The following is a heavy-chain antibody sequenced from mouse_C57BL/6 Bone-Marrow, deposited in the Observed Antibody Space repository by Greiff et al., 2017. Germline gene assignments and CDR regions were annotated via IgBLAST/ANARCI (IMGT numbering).Heavy chain of an antibody. CDR1: GYTFTSYG. CDR2: IYPRSGNT. Sequence: QVQLQQSGAELARPGASVKLSCKASGYTFTSYGISWVKQRTGQGLEWIGEIYPRSGNTYYNEKFKGKATLTADKSSSTAYMELRSLTSEDSAGYFCAYYSEPPWCAYWGQGTLVTVSA. D-gene: IGHD2-12*01. V-gene: IGHV1-81*01. J-gene: IGHJ3*01. CDR3: AYYSEPPWCAY.